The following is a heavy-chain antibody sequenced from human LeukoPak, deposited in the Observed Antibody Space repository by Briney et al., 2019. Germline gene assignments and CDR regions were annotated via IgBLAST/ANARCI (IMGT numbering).Heavy chain of an antibody. CDR3: AKHYDYWAGFYTYDY. D-gene: IGHD3-3*01. V-gene: IGHV3-23*01. J-gene: IGHJ4*02. Sequence: GGSLRLSCAASGFTFSNYAMSWVRQAAGEGLEWVSGISPSSGSTYYADSVKGRFTISTDNAKNTLYLEMNSLRAEDTAVYYCAKHYDYWAGFYTYDYWGQGTLVTVSS. CDR2: ISPSSGST. CDR1: GFTFSNYA.